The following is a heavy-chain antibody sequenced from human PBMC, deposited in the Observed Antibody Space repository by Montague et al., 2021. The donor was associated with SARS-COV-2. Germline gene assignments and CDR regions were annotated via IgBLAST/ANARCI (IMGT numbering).Heavy chain of an antibody. V-gene: IGHV4-34*01. CDR1: GGSVSGYY. D-gene: IGHD3-22*01. J-gene: IGHJ2*01. CDR2: INHSGST. Sequence: SETLSLTCAVHGGSVSGYYWGWIRQPPGKGLEWSGEINHSGSTNYNPSLKSRVSISVDTSKNQFSLKLSSVTAADTAVYYCARGAPTITMIVVVFTGAGWYFDLWGRGTLVTVSS. CDR3: ARGAPTITMIVVVFTGAGWYFDL.